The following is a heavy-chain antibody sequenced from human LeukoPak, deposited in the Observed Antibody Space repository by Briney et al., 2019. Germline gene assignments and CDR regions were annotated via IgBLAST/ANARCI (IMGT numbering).Heavy chain of an antibody. CDR3: ASGYRFRN. J-gene: IGHJ4*02. V-gene: IGHV1-2*02. CDR1: GHTFTVYY. Sequence: ASVKVSCKASGHTFTVYYIHWVRQAPGQGLEWMGWINPNRGGTDYAQKFQGRVTMTRDTSISTAYMELSRLRYDDTAVYYCASGYRFRNWGQGTLVTVSS. CDR2: INPNRGGT. D-gene: IGHD5-18*01.